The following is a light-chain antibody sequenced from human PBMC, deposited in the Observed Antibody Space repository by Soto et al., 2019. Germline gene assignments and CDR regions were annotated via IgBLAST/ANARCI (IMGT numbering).Light chain of an antibody. Sequence: IQMTQFPSSLSASVRDRVTVTCRASQDIRNDLGWYQQKPGKAPNLLIYAASSLQSGVPSRFSGSGSGTQFTLTISSLQPEDVATYYCLQNYNYPWTFGQGTKVDIK. CDR1: QDIRND. CDR2: AAS. CDR3: LQNYNYPWT. J-gene: IGKJ1*01. V-gene: IGKV1-6*01.